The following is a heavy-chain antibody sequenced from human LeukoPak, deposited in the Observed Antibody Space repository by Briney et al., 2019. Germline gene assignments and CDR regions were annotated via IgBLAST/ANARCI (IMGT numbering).Heavy chain of an antibody. CDR1: GFTFSNYA. J-gene: IGHJ4*02. CDR2: ISGSGGST. CDR3: AKEWNSSGWLY. V-gene: IGHV3-23*01. Sequence: GGSLRLSCAASGFTFSNYAMNWVRQAPGKGLEWVSAISGSGGSTYYADSVKGRFTISRDNSKNTLYLQMNSLRAEDTAVYYCAKEWNSSGWLYWGQGTLVTVSS. D-gene: IGHD6-19*01.